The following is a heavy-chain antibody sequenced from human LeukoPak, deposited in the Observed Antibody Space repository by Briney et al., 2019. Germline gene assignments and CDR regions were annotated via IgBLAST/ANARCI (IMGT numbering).Heavy chain of an antibody. J-gene: IGHJ3*02. CDR3: ARERRGTRGFSTPFSAFDI. CDR2: IYTSGST. D-gene: IGHD1-7*01. Sequence: SQTLSLTCTVSGGSISSGSYYWSWIRQPAGKGLEWFGRIYTSGSTNYNPSLKSRVTISVDTSKNQFSLKLSSVTAADTAVYYCARERRGTRGFSTPFSAFDIWGQGTMVTVSS. V-gene: IGHV4-61*02. CDR1: GGSISSGSYY.